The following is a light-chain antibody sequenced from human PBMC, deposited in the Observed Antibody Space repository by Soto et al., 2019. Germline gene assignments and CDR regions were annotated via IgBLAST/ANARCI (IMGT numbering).Light chain of an antibody. CDR3: CSYAGNTTWV. J-gene: IGLJ3*02. Sequence: QSVLTQPASVSWSPGQSITISCTGTSSDVGSYNLVSWYQHHPGKAPKLIIYEGTKRPSGVSNRFSGSKSGNTASLTISGLQTEDEADYYCCSYAGNTTWVFGGGTKLTVL. CDR1: SSDVGSYNL. CDR2: EGT. V-gene: IGLV2-23*01.